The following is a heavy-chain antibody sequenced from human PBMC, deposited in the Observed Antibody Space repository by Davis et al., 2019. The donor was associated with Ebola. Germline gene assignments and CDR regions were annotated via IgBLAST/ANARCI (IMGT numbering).Heavy chain of an antibody. D-gene: IGHD6-6*01. CDR1: GFTFSSYA. V-gene: IGHV3-23*01. Sequence: GESLKISCAASGFTFSSYAMSWVRQAPGKGLEWVSTIIPSGGTTYYADSVKGRFTISRDNSKNTLFLQMNSLRAEDTAVYYCAKGGGTSSSDFRRTWGQGTLVTVSS. CDR2: IIPSGGTT. J-gene: IGHJ5*02. CDR3: AKGGGTSSSDFRRT.